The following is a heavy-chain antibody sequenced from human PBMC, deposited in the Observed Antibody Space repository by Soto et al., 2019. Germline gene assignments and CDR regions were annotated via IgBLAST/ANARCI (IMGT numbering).Heavy chain of an antibody. V-gene: IGHV4-39*01. CDR2: IYYSGST. CDR1: GGSISSSSYY. CDR3: ARHGAYSSSWFFPPGESNWFDP. D-gene: IGHD6-13*01. Sequence: QLQLQESGPGLVKPSETLSLTCTVSGGSISSSSYYWGWIRQPPGKGLEWIGSIYYSGSTYYNPSLKSRVTISVDTSKNQFSLKLSSVTAADTAVYYCARHGAYSSSWFFPPGESNWFDPWGQGTLVTVSS. J-gene: IGHJ5*02.